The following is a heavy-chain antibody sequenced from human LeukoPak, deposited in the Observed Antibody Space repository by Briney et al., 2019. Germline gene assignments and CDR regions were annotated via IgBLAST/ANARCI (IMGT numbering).Heavy chain of an antibody. CDR1: GGSISSYY. Sequence: SETLSLTCTVSGGSISSYYWSWIRQPPGKGLEWIGYIYYSGSTNYNPSLKSRVTISVDTSKNQFSLKLSSVTAADTAVYYCARVTSEWGLRGSLDPWGQGTLVTVSS. J-gene: IGHJ5*02. V-gene: IGHV4-59*01. CDR3: ARVTSEWGLRGSLDP. D-gene: IGHD1-26*01. CDR2: IYYSGST.